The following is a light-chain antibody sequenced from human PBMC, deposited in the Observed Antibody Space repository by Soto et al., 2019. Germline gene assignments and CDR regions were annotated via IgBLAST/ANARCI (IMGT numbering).Light chain of an antibody. J-gene: IGLJ3*02. CDR2: EVS. CDR3: CSYTSSSTWV. Sequence: SVLTQPASVSGSPGQSITISCTGTSSDVGGYKYVSWYQQHPGKAPKLMIYEVSNRPSGVSNRFSGSKSGNTASLTISGLQAEDESDYYCCSYTSSSTWVFGGGTKLTVL. CDR1: SSDVGGYKY. V-gene: IGLV2-14*01.